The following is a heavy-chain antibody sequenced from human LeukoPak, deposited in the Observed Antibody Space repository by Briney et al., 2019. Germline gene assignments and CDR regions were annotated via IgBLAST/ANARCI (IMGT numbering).Heavy chain of an antibody. V-gene: IGHV3-21*01. CDR1: GFTFSSYS. Sequence: GGSLRLSCAASGFTFSSYSMNWVRQAPGKGLEWVSSISSSSSYIYYADSVKGRFTISRDNAKNSLYLQLNSLRAEDTVVYYCGRVYCGGNCHSPPLPDYWGQGTLVTVSA. J-gene: IGHJ4*02. CDR2: ISSSSSYI. CDR3: GRVYCGGNCHSPPLPDY. D-gene: IGHD2-21*02.